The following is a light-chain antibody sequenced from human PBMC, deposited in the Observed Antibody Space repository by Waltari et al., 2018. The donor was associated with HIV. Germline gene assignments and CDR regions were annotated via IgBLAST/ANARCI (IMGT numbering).Light chain of an antibody. J-gene: IGLJ1*01. CDR1: SSNIGAGYQ. CDR2: GNS. V-gene: IGLV1-40*01. Sequence: QSVLTQPPSVSGAPGQRVTISCTGSSSNIGAGYQVHWYQQLPGTAPKLLIYGNSKRPSGVPDRFSGSKSGTSASLASTGLQAEDEADYHCQSYDSSLSGYVFGTGTKVTVL. CDR3: QSYDSSLSGYV.